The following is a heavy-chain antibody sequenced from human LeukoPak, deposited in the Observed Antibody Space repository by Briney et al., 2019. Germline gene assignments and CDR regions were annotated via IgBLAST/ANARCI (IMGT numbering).Heavy chain of an antibody. Sequence: GGSLRLPCAASGFTVSNNYMSWVRQAPGKGLEWVSIIYSGGSTYYADSVKGRFTISRDISKNTLYLQMNSLRAEDTAVYYCAKSHPSMAAAGNFDSWGQGALVTVSS. CDR2: IYSGGST. D-gene: IGHD6-13*01. CDR3: AKSHPSMAAAGNFDS. CDR1: GFTVSNNY. J-gene: IGHJ4*02. V-gene: IGHV3-53*01.